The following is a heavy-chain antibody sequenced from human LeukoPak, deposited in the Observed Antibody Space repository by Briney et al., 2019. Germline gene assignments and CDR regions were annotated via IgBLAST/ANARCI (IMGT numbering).Heavy chain of an antibody. CDR3: ARHTSSYCSGGSCGGWFDP. J-gene: IGHJ5*02. CDR1: GGSISSGGYS. Sequence: SETLSLTCAVSGGSISSGGYSWSWTRQPPGKGLEWIGYIYHSGSTYYNPSLKSRVTISVDRSKNQFSLKLSSVTAADTAVYYCARHTSSYCSGGSCGGWFDPWGQGTLVTVSS. V-gene: IGHV4-30-2*01. CDR2: IYHSGST. D-gene: IGHD2-15*01.